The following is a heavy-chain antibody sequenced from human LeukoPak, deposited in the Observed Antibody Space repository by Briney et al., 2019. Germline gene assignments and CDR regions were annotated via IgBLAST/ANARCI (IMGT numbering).Heavy chain of an antibody. J-gene: IGHJ4*02. V-gene: IGHV4-4*07. D-gene: IGHD6-13*01. CDR2: IYTSGST. CDR3: ARRESTGSWYGGWQFDS. Sequence: KTSETLSLTCTVSGGSISTYYYNWIRQPAGKGLEWLGRIYTSGSTNYNPSLKSRVTMSVDTSKNHFSLNLTSVTAADTAVYYCARRESTGSWYGGWQFDSWGQGTLVTVSS. CDR1: GGSISTYY.